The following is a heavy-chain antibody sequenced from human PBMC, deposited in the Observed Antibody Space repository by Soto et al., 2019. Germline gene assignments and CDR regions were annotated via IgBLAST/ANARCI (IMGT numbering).Heavy chain of an antibody. J-gene: IGHJ5*01. CDR2: ISYDGTSE. D-gene: IGHD3-10*01. CDR1: GFTFSSYP. Sequence: QVQLVESGGGVVQPGRSLRLSCAASGFTFSSYPIHWVRQAPGKGLEWVGSISYDGTSEDFADSLRGRFTLSRDNSKNMLWLQMNSLRSEDTAVYFCLRDYSGWFDFWGQGTLVTVSS. CDR3: LRDYSGWFDF. V-gene: IGHV3-30-3*01.